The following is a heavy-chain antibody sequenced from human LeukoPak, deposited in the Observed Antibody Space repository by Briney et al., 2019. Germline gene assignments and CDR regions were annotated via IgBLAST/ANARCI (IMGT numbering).Heavy chain of an antibody. J-gene: IGHJ6*03. Sequence: GGSLRLSCAASGFTLSSYAMSWVRQGPGKGLEWVSAISVSGNTYHADSVKGRFTISRDSSKNTLYLQMNSLRAEDAAVYYCARHTLNYYYYMDVWGKGTTVTISS. V-gene: IGHV3-23*01. CDR3: ARHTLNYYYYMDV. CDR1: GFTLSSYA. CDR2: ISVSGNT.